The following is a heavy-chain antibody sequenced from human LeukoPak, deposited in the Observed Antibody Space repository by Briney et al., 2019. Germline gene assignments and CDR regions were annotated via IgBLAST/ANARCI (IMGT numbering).Heavy chain of an antibody. D-gene: IGHD2-2*01. CDR1: GFTFSSYA. Sequence: GGSLRLSCAASGFTFSSYAMSWVRQAPGKGLDWVSGISGSGGSTYYADSVKGRFTISRDNSKNTLYLQMNSLRAEDTAVYYCARDIVVVPAASSLDAFDIWGQGTMVTVSS. CDR3: ARDIVVVPAASSLDAFDI. V-gene: IGHV3-23*01. CDR2: ISGSGGST. J-gene: IGHJ3*02.